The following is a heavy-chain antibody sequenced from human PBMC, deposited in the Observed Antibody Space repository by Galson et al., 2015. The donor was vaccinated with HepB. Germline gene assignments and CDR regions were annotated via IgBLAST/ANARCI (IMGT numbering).Heavy chain of an antibody. CDR2: ISGSTI. CDR3: ARGYCSSISCYKGLFDY. Sequence: PLRLSCAASGFTSSDYYMSWIRQASGEGLEWVSYISGSTIYYADSVKGRFTISRDNAKNSLYLQMNSLRAEDTAVYYCARGYCSSISCYKGLFDYWGQGTLVTVSS. CDR1: GFTSSDYY. V-gene: IGHV3-11*01. D-gene: IGHD2-2*02. J-gene: IGHJ4*02.